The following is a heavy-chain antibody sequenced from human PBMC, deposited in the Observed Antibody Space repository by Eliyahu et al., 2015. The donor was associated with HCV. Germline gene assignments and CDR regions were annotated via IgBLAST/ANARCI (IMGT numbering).Heavy chain of an antibody. CDR1: XGXXTTSY. V-gene: IGHV4-59*01. CDR2: IHYSGST. D-gene: IGHD6-19*01. CDR3: ASGGGGIAVAGTGGWFDP. J-gene: IGHJ5*02. Sequence: QVQLQESGPGLVKPSETLSLTCTVSXGXXTTSYWSWLRQPPGKGLEWFGYIHYSGSTNYNPSLKSRVTISVDTSKNQFSLSLTSVTAADAAVYYCASGGGGIAVAGTGGWFDPWGQGTLVTVSS.